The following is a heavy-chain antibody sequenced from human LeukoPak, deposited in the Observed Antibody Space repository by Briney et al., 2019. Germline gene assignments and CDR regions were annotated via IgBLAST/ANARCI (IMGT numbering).Heavy chain of an antibody. V-gene: IGHV1-2*02. CDR2: INPDSGDT. D-gene: IGHD5-18*01. J-gene: IGHJ5*02. Sequence: GPVKVSCKAAGYTFSGYFLHWVRQAPGQGLEWMGWINPDSGDTAYAQKFQGRVTMTRDTSISTGYMELSRLRSDDTAVYYCARQSPSGSYGYWWFDPWGQGTLVTVSS. CDR3: ARQSPSGSYGYWWFDP. CDR1: GYTFSGYF.